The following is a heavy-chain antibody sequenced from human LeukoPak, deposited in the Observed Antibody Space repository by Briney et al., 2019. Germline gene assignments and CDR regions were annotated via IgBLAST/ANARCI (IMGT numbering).Heavy chain of an antibody. J-gene: IGHJ4*02. V-gene: IGHV3-23*01. CDR3: TKGNIVLMVYATFDY. CDR1: GFAFSSYA. Sequence: GGSLRLSCATSGFAFSSYAMSWVRQAPGKGLEWVSTISTSADGTYYADSVKGRFTISRDNSKNTLYLQMNSLRAEDTAVYYCTKGNIVLMVYATFDYWGQGTLVTVSS. D-gene: IGHD2-8*01. CDR2: ISTSADGT.